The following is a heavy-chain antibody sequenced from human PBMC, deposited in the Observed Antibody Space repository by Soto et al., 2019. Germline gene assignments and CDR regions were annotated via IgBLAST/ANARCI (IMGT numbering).Heavy chain of an antibody. CDR3: ARGGGENYDFWSGYLRGSHYYGMDV. V-gene: IGHV4-59*01. Sequence: SETLSLTCTVSGGSISSYYWSWSRQPPGKGLEWIGYIYYSGSTNYNPSRKSRVTISLDTSKNQFSLKLSSVTAADTAVYYCARGGGENYDFWSGYLRGSHYYGMDVWGQGTTVTVSS. J-gene: IGHJ6*02. CDR2: IYYSGST. CDR1: GGSISSYY. D-gene: IGHD3-3*01.